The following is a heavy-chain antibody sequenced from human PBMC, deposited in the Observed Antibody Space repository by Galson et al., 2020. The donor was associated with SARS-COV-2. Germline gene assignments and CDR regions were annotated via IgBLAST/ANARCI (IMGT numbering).Heavy chain of an antibody. D-gene: IGHD3-9*01. CDR3: ARDQGTYYDILTGLRAFDY. CDR1: GYTFTGYY. Sequence: ASVKVSCKASGYTFTGYYMHWVRQAPGQGLEWMGWINPNSGGTNYAQKFQGRVTMTRDTSISTAYMELSRLRSDDTAVYYCARDQGTYYDILTGLRAFDYWGQGTLVTVSS. J-gene: IGHJ4*02. CDR2: INPNSGGT. V-gene: IGHV1-2*02.